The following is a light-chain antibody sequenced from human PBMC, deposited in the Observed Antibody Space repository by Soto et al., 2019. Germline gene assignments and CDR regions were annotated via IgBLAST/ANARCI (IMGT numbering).Light chain of an antibody. CDR1: QDISNY. V-gene: IGKV1-33*01. Sequence: DIQMTQSPSSLSASVGDRFTITCQASQDISNYLNWYQQKPGKAPKLLIYDASNLETGVPSRFSGSGSGTDFTFTISSLQPEDIATYYCQQYDNLPLTFGPGTKVDIK. CDR3: QQYDNLPLT. CDR2: DAS. J-gene: IGKJ3*01.